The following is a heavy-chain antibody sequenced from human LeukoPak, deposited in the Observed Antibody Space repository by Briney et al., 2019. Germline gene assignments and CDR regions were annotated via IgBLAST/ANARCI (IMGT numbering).Heavy chain of an antibody. V-gene: IGHV1-18*01. CDR1: GYTFTSYD. D-gene: IGHD3-16*02. Sequence: ASVKVSCKASGYTFTSYDINWVRQATGQGLEWMGWISAYNGNTNYAQKLQGRVTMTTDTSTSTAYMELRSLRSDDTAVYYCARVLGYDYVWGSYRYFDYWGKGTLVTVSS. CDR2: ISAYNGNT. J-gene: IGHJ4*02. CDR3: ARVLGYDYVWGSYRYFDY.